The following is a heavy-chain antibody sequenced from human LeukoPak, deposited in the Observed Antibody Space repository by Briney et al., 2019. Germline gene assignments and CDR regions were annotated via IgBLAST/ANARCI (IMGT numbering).Heavy chain of an antibody. CDR3: AKDVLRFLEWLFGAFDI. CDR2: ISGSGGST. CDR1: GFTFSSYG. D-gene: IGHD3-3*01. J-gene: IGHJ3*02. Sequence: GGSLRLSCAASGFTFSSYGMSWVRQAPGKGLEWVSAISGSGGSTYYADSVKGRFTISRDNSKNTLYLQMNGLRAEDTAVYYCAKDVLRFLEWLFGAFDIWGQGTMVTVSS. V-gene: IGHV3-23*01.